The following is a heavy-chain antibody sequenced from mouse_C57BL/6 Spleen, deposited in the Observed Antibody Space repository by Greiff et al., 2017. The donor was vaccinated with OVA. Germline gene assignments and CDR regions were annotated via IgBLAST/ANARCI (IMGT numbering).Heavy chain of an antibody. V-gene: IGHV1-66*01. J-gene: IGHJ2*01. CDR1: GYSFTSYY. Sequence: VKVVESGPELVKPGASVKISCKASGYSFTSYYIHWVKQRPGQGLEWIGWIYPGSGNTKYNEKFKGKATLTADTSSSTAYMQLSSLTSEDSAVYYCARLSYFDYWGQGTTLTVSS. CDR3: ARLSYFDY. CDR2: IYPGSGNT.